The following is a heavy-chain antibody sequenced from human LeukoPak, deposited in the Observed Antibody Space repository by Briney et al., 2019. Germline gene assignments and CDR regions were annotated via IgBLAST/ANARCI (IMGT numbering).Heavy chain of an antibody. V-gene: IGHV1-69*04. CDR3: ARALYYDSSAYGFDY. D-gene: IGHD3-22*01. J-gene: IGHJ4*02. CDR1: GGTFSTYS. CDR2: IIPVLGRG. Sequence: ASVKVSCKASGGTFSTYSFNWVRQAPVQGLEWMGNIIPVLGRGNYARKFRGRVTITADKSASTAYMELSSLRSEDTAVYYCARALYYDSSAYGFDYWGQGTVVTVSS.